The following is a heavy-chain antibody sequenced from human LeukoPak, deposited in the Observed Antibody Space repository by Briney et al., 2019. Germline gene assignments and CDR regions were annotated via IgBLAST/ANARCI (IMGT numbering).Heavy chain of an antibody. CDR1: GYTFTSYY. Sequence: ASVKVSCKASGYTFTSYYMHWVRQAPGQGREWMGIINPSGGSTSYAQKFQGRVTMTRDMSTSTVYMELSSLRSEDTAVYYCARGTWTLYYYYYYMDVWGKGTTVTVSS. D-gene: IGHD3/OR15-3a*01. CDR2: INPSGGST. CDR3: ARGTWTLYYYYYYMDV. V-gene: IGHV1-46*01. J-gene: IGHJ6*03.